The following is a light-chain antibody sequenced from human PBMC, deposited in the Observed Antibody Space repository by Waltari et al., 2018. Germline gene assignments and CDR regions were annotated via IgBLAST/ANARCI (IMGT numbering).Light chain of an antibody. CDR2: DVN. V-gene: IGLV2-11*01. CDR1: SSDVGAYDY. Sequence: QSALIQPPAVSRSPGQSVIISCTGSSSDVGAYDYVSWYQQHPGQAPTLIIYDVNNRPSGVSDRFSGSKSGNTASLTISGLQAEDEADYYCCSYAGNYANYVFGTGTQLT. J-gene: IGLJ1*01. CDR3: CSYAGNYANYV.